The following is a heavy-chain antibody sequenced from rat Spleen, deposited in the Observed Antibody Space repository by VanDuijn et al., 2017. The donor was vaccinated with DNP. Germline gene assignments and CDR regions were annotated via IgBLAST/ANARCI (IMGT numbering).Heavy chain of an antibody. V-gene: IGHV5-58*01. CDR3: AKEEFGVTFAY. Sequence: EVQLVETGGGLVQPGRSLKLSCVASGFTFSSYWMYWIRQAPGKGLEWVASINTDGGRTYYLDSVKGRFTFSRDNAENTVYLQMNSLRSEDTATYYCAKEEFGVTFAYWGQGTLVTVSS. CDR2: INTDGGRT. D-gene: IGHD4-3*01. J-gene: IGHJ3*01. CDR1: GFTFSSYW.